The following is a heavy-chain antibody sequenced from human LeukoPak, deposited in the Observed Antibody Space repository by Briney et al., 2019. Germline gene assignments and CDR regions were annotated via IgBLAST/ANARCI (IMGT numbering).Heavy chain of an antibody. D-gene: IGHD5-18*01. CDR3: ARGGESEIQLCNY. J-gene: IGHJ4*02. CDR2: MNPNSDNT. V-gene: IGHV1-8*01. Sequence: RASVKVSCKTSGYTFTNYNINWVRQATGQGLEWMGWMNPNSDNTGYAQRFQGRLTMTGDTSISTAYMELSSLTSEDTAVYYCARGGESEIQLCNYWGQGTLVTVSS. CDR1: GYTFTNYN.